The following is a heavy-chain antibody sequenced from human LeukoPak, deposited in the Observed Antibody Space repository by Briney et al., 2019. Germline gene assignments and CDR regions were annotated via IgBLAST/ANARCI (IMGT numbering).Heavy chain of an antibody. J-gene: IGHJ4*02. CDR1: GGSISSSSYY. CDR2: IYYSGST. CDR3: ARSELLWFGEPIPPLSG. D-gene: IGHD3-10*01. Sequence: SETLSLTCTVSGGSISSSSYYWGWIRQPPGKGLEWIGIIYYSGSTYYNPSLKSRVTISLDTSRNQFSLKLSSVTAADTAVYYCARSELLWFGEPIPPLSGWGQGTLVTVSS. V-gene: IGHV4-39*07.